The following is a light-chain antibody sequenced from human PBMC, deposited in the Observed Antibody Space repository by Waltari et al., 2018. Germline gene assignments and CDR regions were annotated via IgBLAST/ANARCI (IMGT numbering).Light chain of an antibody. CDR1: QSISSW. CDR3: QQYNSYRT. Sequence: DIQMTQSPSTLSASVGDRVTITCRASQSISSWLAWYQQKPGKVPKLLIYKASSLESGVPSRFSSSGSGTEFTLTISSLQPDDFATYYCQQYNSYRTFGQGTKVEIK. J-gene: IGKJ1*01. V-gene: IGKV1-5*03. CDR2: KAS.